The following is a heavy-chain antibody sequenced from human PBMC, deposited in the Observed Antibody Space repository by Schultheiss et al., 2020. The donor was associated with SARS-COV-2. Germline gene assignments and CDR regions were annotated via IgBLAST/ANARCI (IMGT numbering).Heavy chain of an antibody. CDR2: IYTSGST. D-gene: IGHD6-19*01. CDR1: GFSLSTSGMC. CDR3: ARGRSSGWGGAFDI. V-gene: IGHV4-61*02. Sequence: SGPTLVKPTQTLTLTCTFSGFSLSTSGMCVTWIRQPPGKGLEWIWRIYTSGSTNYNPSLKSRVTMSVDTSKNQFSLKLSSVTAADTAVYYCARGRSSGWGGAFDIWGQGTMVTVSS. J-gene: IGHJ3*02.